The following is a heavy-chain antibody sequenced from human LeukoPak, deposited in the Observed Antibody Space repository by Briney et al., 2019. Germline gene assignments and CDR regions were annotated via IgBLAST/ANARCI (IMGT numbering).Heavy chain of an antibody. V-gene: IGHV4-30-2*01. CDR3: AGTRGDYYYGMDV. CDR1: GGSISSGGYS. CDR2: FYHSGST. J-gene: IGHJ6*02. D-gene: IGHD1-1*01. Sequence: SETLSLTCAVSGGSISSGGYSWTWIRQPPGKGLEWIGYFYHSGSTYYNPSLKSRVTISVDRSKNQFSLKLTSVTAADTAVYCCAGTRGDYYYGMDVWGQGTTVTVSS.